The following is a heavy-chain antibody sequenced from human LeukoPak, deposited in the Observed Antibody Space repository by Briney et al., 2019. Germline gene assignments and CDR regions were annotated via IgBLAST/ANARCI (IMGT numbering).Heavy chain of an antibody. CDR2: IIPILGIA. D-gene: IGHD1-1*01. CDR3: ARGTGTHTYYFDY. Sequence: ASVKVSCKVSGYTLTELSMHWVRQAPGQGLEWMGRIIPILGIANYAQKFQGRVTITADKSTSTAYMELSSLRSEDTAVYYCARGTGTHTYYFDYWGQGTLVTVSS. V-gene: IGHV1-69*04. J-gene: IGHJ4*02. CDR1: GYTLTELS.